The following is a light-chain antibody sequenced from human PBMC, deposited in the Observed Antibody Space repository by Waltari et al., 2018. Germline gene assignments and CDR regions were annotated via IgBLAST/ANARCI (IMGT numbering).Light chain of an antibody. J-gene: IGKJ3*01. CDR2: GTY. CDR3: QQSSSFPFS. CDR1: QNIDTN. Sequence: DIQLTQSPSSLSASVGDRVTITCRASQNIDTNCHWYQQRPGKPPQLLIHGTYRLQSGVPSRFSGSGSVAHFTLTISDLQPEDFATYICQQSSSFPFSFGPGTKVDVE. V-gene: IGKV1-39*01.